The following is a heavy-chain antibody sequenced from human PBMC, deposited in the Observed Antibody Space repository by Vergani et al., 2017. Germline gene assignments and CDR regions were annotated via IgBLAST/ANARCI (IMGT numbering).Heavy chain of an antibody. D-gene: IGHD3-10*01. V-gene: IGHV4-39*02. Sequence: QLQLQESGPGLVKPSETLSLSCRVSGDSISRSHYYWGFIRQPPGKGLEWIGSISSSGSPYYNPTLKSRLAFSVDTAKNLFSLKLKSVAATDTGMYYCARPVGPSAIADGYHVWGQGTMVTVS. CDR3: ARPVGPSAIADGYHV. J-gene: IGHJ3*01. CDR2: ISSSGSP. CDR1: GDSISRSHYY.